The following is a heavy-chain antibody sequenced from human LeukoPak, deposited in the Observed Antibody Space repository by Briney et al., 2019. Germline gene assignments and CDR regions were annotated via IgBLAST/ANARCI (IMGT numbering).Heavy chain of an antibody. Sequence: GGSLRLSCTASGFSFSGHWMHWARQLPGKGLVWVSRISPTGSTTSYADSVKGRFTVSRDNAKNTLYLQVNDLRAEDTAVYYCARGPNSNWSGLDFWGQGTLLTVSS. CDR2: ISPTGSTT. V-gene: IGHV3-74*01. J-gene: IGHJ4*02. CDR1: GFSFSGHW. D-gene: IGHD6-6*01. CDR3: ARGPNSNWSGLDF.